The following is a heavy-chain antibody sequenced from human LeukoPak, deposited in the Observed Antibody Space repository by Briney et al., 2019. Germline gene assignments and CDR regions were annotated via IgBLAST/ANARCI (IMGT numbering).Heavy chain of an antibody. CDR1: GYTFTSYA. CDR2: INAGNGNT. Sequence: GASVKVSCKASGYTFTSYAMHWVRQAPGQRLEWMGWINAGNGNTKYSQKFQDRGTITRDTSASTAYMELSSLRSEDTAVYYCAQTYCSSTRCYPGAFDIWGQGTMVTVSS. V-gene: IGHV1-3*01. D-gene: IGHD2-2*01. J-gene: IGHJ3*02. CDR3: AQTYCSSTRCYPGAFDI.